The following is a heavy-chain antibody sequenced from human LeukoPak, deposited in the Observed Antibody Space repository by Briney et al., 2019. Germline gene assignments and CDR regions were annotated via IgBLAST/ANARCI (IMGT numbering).Heavy chain of an antibody. V-gene: IGHV4-59*12. D-gene: IGHD3-10*01. Sequence: PSETLSLTCIVSGGFISSDYWGWIRQPPGKGLEWIGYISFTGSTNYNPSLKSRVTISVDTSKNHFSLKLNSVTAADTAVYYCAKPSNYYGSATDAFDFWGQGTMVTVSS. J-gene: IGHJ3*01. CDR3: AKPSNYYGSATDAFDF. CDR1: GGFISSDY. CDR2: ISFTGST.